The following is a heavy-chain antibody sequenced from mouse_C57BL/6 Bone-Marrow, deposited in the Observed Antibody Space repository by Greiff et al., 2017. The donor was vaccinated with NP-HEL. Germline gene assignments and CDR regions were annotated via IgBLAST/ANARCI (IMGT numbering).Heavy chain of an antibody. CDR1: GFTFSNYW. J-gene: IGHJ3*01. V-gene: IGHV6-3*01. D-gene: IGHD2-3*01. CDR3: TADDGYYLAY. Sequence: EVMLVESGGGLVQPGGSMKLSCVASGFTFSNYWMNWVRQSPEKGLEWVAQIRLKSDNYATHYAESVKGRFTISRDDSKSSVYLQMNNLRAEDTGIYYCTADDGYYLAYWGQGTLVTVSA. CDR2: IRLKSDNYAT.